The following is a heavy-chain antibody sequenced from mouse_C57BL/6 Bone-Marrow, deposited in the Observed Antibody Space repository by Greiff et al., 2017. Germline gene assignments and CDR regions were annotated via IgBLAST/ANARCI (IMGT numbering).Heavy chain of an antibody. CDR3: ARRVTSSPYYAMDY. Sequence: QVQLQQPGAELVKPGASVKMSCKASGYTFTSYWITWVKQRPGQGLEWIGDIYPGSGSTNYNEKFKSKATLTVDTSSSTAYMQLSSLTSEDSAVYYCARRVTSSPYYAMDYWGQGTSVTVSS. J-gene: IGHJ4*01. CDR2: IYPGSGST. V-gene: IGHV1-55*01. D-gene: IGHD2-1*01. CDR1: GYTFTSYW.